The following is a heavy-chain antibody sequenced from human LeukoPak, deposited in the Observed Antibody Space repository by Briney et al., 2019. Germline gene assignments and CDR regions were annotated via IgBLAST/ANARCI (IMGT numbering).Heavy chain of an antibody. D-gene: IGHD6-19*01. CDR3: ASLPPRQWLGDY. V-gene: IGHV1-2*02. Sequence: ASVKVSCKASGYTFTGYYMHWVRQAHGQGLEWMGWINPNSGGTNYAQKFQGRVTMTRDTSISTAYMELSRLRSDDMAVYYCASLPPRQWLGDYWGQGTLVTVSS. J-gene: IGHJ4*02. CDR1: GYTFTGYY. CDR2: INPNSGGT.